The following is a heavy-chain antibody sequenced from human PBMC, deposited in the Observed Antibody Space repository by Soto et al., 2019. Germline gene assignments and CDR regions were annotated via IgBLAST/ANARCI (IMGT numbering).Heavy chain of an antibody. CDR2: IYYSGST. D-gene: IGHD2-21*02. V-gene: IGHV4-39*01. CDR1: GGSISSSSYY. CDR3: ARVNVTLDL. Sequence: ASETLSLTCTVSGGSISSSSYYWGWIRQPPGKGLEWIGSIYYSGSTYYNPSLTTRATISRDTSKNRVSLELRSVTAADTAVYYCARVNVTLDLWGLGTLVTVSS. J-gene: IGHJ4*02.